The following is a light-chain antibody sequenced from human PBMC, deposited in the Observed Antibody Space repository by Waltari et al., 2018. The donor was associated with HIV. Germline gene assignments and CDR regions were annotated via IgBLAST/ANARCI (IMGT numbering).Light chain of an antibody. J-gene: IGLJ3*02. CDR1: SRDVGGYNF. CDR3: SSYTSSNSWV. V-gene: IGLV2-14*01. CDR2: DVS. Sequence: QSALTQPASVSGSPGQSITISCTGTSRDVGGYNFVPWYQQRPGKAPKLMFYDVSNQPSGVSNRFSGSTAGNTASLTISGLQAEDEADYYCSSYTSSNSWVFGGGTKLTVL.